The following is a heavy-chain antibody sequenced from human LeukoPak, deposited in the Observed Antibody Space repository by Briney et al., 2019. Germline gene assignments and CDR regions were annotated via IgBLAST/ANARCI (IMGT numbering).Heavy chain of an antibody. Sequence: SQTLSLTCTVSNGSIVSGGFYWNWIRQSPGRGLGWMGYIYASGSTSYNPSLNSRVTISIDKSKNQFSLRLNSVTAADTAVYYCARTISGAFIYWGQGTRVTVSS. CDR3: ARTISGAFIY. CDR1: NGSIVSGGFY. D-gene: IGHD3-10*01. CDR2: IYASGST. V-gene: IGHV4-30-2*06. J-gene: IGHJ4*01.